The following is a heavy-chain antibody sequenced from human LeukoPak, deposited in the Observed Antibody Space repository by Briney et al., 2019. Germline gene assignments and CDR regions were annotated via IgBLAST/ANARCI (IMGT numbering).Heavy chain of an antibody. Sequence: GGSLRLSCAASGFTFSDYAMSWVRQAPGKGLEWVPSISGSGDSTYYADSVKGRFTISRDNSKNTLYLQMNSLGAEDTAVYYCAKDLYQLFDYWGQGTLVTVSS. D-gene: IGHD1-1*01. CDR3: AKDLYQLFDY. J-gene: IGHJ4*02. V-gene: IGHV3-23*01. CDR1: GFTFSDYA. CDR2: ISGSGDST.